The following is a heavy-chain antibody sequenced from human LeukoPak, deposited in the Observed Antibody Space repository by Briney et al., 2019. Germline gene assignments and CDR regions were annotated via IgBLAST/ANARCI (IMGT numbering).Heavy chain of an antibody. CDR2: IYYSGST. CDR3: ARVSAVAGTDYYYYMDV. J-gene: IGHJ6*03. Sequence: SETLSLACTVSGGSISSYYWGWIRQPPGKGLEWIGSIYYSGSTYYNPSLKSRVTISVDTSKNQFSLKLSSVTAADTAVYYCARVSAVAGTDYYYYMDVWGKGTTVTVSS. V-gene: IGHV4-39*07. D-gene: IGHD6-19*01. CDR1: GGSISSYY.